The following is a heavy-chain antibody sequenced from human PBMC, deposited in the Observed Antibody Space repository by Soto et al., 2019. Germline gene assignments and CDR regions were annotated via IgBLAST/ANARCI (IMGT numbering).Heavy chain of an antibody. J-gene: IGHJ4*02. CDR1: GYSFTSYW. Sequence: PGESLKISCNGSGYSFTSYWISWVRQMPGKGLEWMGRIDPSDSYTNYSPSFQGHVTISADKSISTAYLQWSSLKASDTAMYYCARHYYGSGSYLHYWDQGTLVTVSS. D-gene: IGHD3-10*01. CDR3: ARHYYGSGSYLHY. CDR2: IDPSDSYT. V-gene: IGHV5-10-1*01.